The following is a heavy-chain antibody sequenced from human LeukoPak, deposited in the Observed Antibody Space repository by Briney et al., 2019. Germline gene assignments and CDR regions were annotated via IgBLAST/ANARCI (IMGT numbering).Heavy chain of an antibody. CDR1: GYTFTDYY. V-gene: IGHV1-69-2*01. CDR2: VDPEDGET. Sequence: ASVKISCKVSGYTFTDYYMHWAQQAPGKGLEWMGLVDPEDGETIYAEKFQGRVTITADTSTDTAYMELSSLRSEDTAVYYCATAETPSGSYGYWGQGTLVTVSS. D-gene: IGHD1-26*01. J-gene: IGHJ4*02. CDR3: ATAETPSGSYGY.